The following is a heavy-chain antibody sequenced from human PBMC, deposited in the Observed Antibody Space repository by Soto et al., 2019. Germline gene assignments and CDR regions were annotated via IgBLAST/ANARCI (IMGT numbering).Heavy chain of an antibody. D-gene: IGHD6-6*01. CDR2: INHSGST. V-gene: IGHV4-34*01. CDR1: GGSFSGYY. J-gene: IGHJ4*02. CDR3: ARGVAARRLRY. Sequence: SSETLSLTCAVYGGSFSGYYWSWIRQPPGKGLEWIGEINHSGSTNYNPSLKSRVTISVDTSKNQFSLKLSSVTAADTAVYYCARGVAARRLRYWGQGTLVTVSS.